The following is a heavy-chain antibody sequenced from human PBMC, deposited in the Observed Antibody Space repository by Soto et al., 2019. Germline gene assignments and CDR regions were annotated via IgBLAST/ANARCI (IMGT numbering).Heavy chain of an antibody. Sequence: ASVKVSCKASGYTFTSYYMHWVRQAPGQGLEWMGIINPSGVSTSYAQKFQGRVTMTRDTSTSTVYMELSSLRSEDTAVYCCARDDIWRDIVVVPAAPHYYYGMDVWGQGTTVAVSS. J-gene: IGHJ6*02. CDR3: ARDDIWRDIVVVPAAPHYYYGMDV. D-gene: IGHD2-2*01. CDR1: GYTFTSYY. V-gene: IGHV1-46*01. CDR2: INPSGVST.